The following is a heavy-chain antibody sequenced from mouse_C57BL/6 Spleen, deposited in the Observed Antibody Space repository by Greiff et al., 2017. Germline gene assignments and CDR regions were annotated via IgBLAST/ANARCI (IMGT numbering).Heavy chain of an antibody. J-gene: IGHJ2*01. Sequence: EVKVVESGGGLVKPGGSLKLSCAASGFTFSDYGMHWVRQAPEKGLEWVAYISSGSSTIYYADTVQGRFTISRDNAKNTLFLQMTSLRSEDTAMYYCARAPMIYYDYGYFDYWGQGTTLTVSS. CDR3: ARAPMIYYDYGYFDY. CDR1: GFTFSDYG. V-gene: IGHV5-17*01. D-gene: IGHD2-4*01. CDR2: ISSGSSTI.